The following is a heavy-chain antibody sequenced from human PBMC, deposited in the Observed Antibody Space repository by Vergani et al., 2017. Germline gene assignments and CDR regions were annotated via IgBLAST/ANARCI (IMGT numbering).Heavy chain of an antibody. Sequence: QVQLVESGGGEVQPGRSLRLSCSAAGFPFSDYGVHWVRQAPGKGLEWVSVISYDGNKKHYADSVKGRFTISRDTSKNTLYLEMNALRAEDTAVYYCARDFLTRVTTLDYYYMGVWGKGTTVTVSS. CDR1: GFPFSDYG. CDR2: ISYDGNKK. V-gene: IGHV3-30*03. J-gene: IGHJ6*03. D-gene: IGHD1-1*01. CDR3: ARDFLTRVTTLDYYYMGV.